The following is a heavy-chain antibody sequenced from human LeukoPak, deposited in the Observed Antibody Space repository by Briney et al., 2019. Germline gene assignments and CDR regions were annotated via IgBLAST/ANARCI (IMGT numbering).Heavy chain of an antibody. CDR2: ISTSSTI. CDR1: GFTFSYYS. CDR3: AKYGLAGSGRYHDASDI. Sequence: GGSLRLSCAASGFTFSYYSMNWVRQAPGKGLEWVSYISTSSTIYYADSVKGRFTISRDNAKNSVYLQMNSLRAEDTAVYYCAKYGLAGSGRYHDASDIWGQGTMVIVSS. J-gene: IGHJ3*02. D-gene: IGHD3-10*01. V-gene: IGHV3-48*01.